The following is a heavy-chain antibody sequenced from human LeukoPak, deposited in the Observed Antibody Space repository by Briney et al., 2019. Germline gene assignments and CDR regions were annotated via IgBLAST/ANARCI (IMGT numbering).Heavy chain of an antibody. Sequence: PGGSLRLSCAASGFTFSSYSMNWVRQAPGKGLEWVSSISSIGTYIYYADSVKGRFTISRDNARNSLYLQMNSLRAEDTAVYYCARRYSSGWYDYWGQGTLVTVSS. CDR1: GFTFSSYS. J-gene: IGHJ4*02. CDR3: ARRYSSGWYDY. D-gene: IGHD6-19*01. V-gene: IGHV3-21*01. CDR2: ISSIGTYI.